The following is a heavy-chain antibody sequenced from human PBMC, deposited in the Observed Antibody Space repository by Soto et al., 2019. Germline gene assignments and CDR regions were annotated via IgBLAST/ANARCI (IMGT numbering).Heavy chain of an antibody. D-gene: IGHD3-22*01. CDR2: ISTYNGNT. CDR1: GYTFTTYG. CDR3: AREPTDYYDNSCNYFLDY. V-gene: IGHV1-18*01. Sequence: QVQLVQSGAEVKKPGASVKVSCKASGYTFTTYGMSWVRQAPGQGLDWMGWISTYNGNTKYAERLQGRVTMTTDTTTSTAYMELRSLRSDDTAVYYCAREPTDYYDNSCNYFLDYWGQGTLVTVSS. J-gene: IGHJ4*02.